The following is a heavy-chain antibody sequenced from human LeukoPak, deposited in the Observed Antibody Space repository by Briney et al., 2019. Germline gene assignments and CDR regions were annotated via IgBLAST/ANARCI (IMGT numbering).Heavy chain of an antibody. Sequence: SETLSLTCTVSGGPISSSSYYWVWLRQAPRKGLEWFGNIYYSGNTYYNPSLKSRITISVHTSQYQFSLNLSSVTAAASALYFCAYPAIYVSGIGDAINISGQGTMVTASS. CDR3: AYPAIYVSGIGDAINI. J-gene: IGHJ3*02. CDR2: IYYSGNT. CDR1: GGPISSSSYY. D-gene: IGHD5-18*01. V-gene: IGHV4-39*01.